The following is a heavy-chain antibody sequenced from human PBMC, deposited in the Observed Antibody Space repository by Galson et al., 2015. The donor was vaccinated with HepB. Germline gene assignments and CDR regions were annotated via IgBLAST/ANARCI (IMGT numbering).Heavy chain of an antibody. CDR3: ARSMVRGVIITYYYYGMDV. CDR2: ISYDGSNK. CDR1: GFTFSSYA. Sequence: SLRLSCAASGFTFSSYAMHWVRQAPGKGLEWVAVISYDGSNKYYADSVKGRFTISRDNSKNTLYLQMNSLRAEDTAVYYCARSMVRGVIITYYYYGMDVWGQGTTVTVSS. V-gene: IGHV3-30-3*01. J-gene: IGHJ6*02. D-gene: IGHD3-10*01.